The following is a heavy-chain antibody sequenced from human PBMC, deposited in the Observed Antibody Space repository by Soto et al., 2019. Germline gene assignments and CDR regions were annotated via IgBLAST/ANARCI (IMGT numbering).Heavy chain of an antibody. CDR3: ARSAAAAANWFDP. Sequence: SETLSLTCTVSGGSISSSSYYWGWIRQHPGKGLEWIGNIYYSGSTNYNPSLKSRVTISVDTSKNQFSLKLSSVTAADTAVYYCARSAAAAANWFDPWGQGTLVTVSS. J-gene: IGHJ5*02. D-gene: IGHD6-13*01. CDR1: GGSISSSSYY. V-gene: IGHV4-61*05. CDR2: IYYSGST.